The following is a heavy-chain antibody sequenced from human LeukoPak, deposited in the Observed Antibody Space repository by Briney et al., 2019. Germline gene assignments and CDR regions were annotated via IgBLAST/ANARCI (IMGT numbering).Heavy chain of an antibody. CDR3: ARSGTVTTWNY. D-gene: IGHD4-17*01. CDR1: GGSISSGGYY. J-gene: IGHJ4*02. V-gene: IGHV4-31*03. CDR2: ICYSGTT. Sequence: SETLSLTCTVSGGSISSGGYYWSWIRQHPGKGLEWIGCICYSGTTYYHPSLTSRVAISVDTSKNQFPLKLSSVTAADTAVYYCARSGTVTTWNYWGQGTLVTVSS.